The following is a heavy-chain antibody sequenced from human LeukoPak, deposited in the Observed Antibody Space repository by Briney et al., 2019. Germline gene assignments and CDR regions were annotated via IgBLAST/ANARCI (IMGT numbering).Heavy chain of an antibody. J-gene: IGHJ4*02. CDR2: IYYSGST. V-gene: IGHV4-59*01. Sequence: SETLSLTCTVSGGSISSYYWSWIRQPPGKGLGWIGYIYYSGSTNYNPSLKSRVTISVDTSKNQFSLKLSSVTAADTAVYYCARSLYGSGIFYFDYWGQGTLVTVSS. CDR1: GGSISSYY. CDR3: ARSLYGSGIFYFDY. D-gene: IGHD3-10*01.